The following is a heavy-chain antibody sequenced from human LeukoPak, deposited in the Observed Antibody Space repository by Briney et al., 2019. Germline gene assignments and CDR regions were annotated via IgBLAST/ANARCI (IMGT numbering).Heavy chain of an antibody. V-gene: IGHV1-2*06. CDR1: GYTFTGYY. Sequence: ASVKVSCKASGYTFTGYYMRWVRQAPGQGLEWMGRINPNSGGTNYAQKFQGRVTMTRDTSISTAYMELSRLRSDDTAVYYCAREYYYDSSGYYYEIYYYGMDVWGQGTTVTVSS. D-gene: IGHD3-22*01. J-gene: IGHJ6*02. CDR3: AREYYYDSSGYYYEIYYYGMDV. CDR2: INPNSGGT.